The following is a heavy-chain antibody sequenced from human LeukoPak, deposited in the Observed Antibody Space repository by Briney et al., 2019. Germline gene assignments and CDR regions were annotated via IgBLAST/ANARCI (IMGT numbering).Heavy chain of an antibody. CDR2: ISYDGSNK. Sequence: GGSLRLSCAASGFTFSSSGMHWVRQAPGKGLEWVAVISYDGSNKYYADSVKGRFTISRDNSKNTLYLQMNSLRAGDTAVYYCAKDSRIHYYDSSGYSSPDYYYYYGMDVWGQGTTVTVSS. V-gene: IGHV3-30*18. J-gene: IGHJ6*02. CDR3: AKDSRIHYYDSSGYSSPDYYYYYGMDV. D-gene: IGHD3-22*01. CDR1: GFTFSSSG.